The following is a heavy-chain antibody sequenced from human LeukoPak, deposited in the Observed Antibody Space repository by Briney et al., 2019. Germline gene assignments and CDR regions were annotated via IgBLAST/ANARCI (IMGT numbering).Heavy chain of an antibody. Sequence: GGSLRLSCAASGFTFSNYGMSWVRQAPGKGLEWVSVIRGSGGGTYYADSVKGRFTISRDNSKNTLYLQMNSLRAEDTAVYYCAKDRGYSYGDEFDYWGQGTLVTVSS. D-gene: IGHD5-18*01. CDR1: GFTFSNYG. CDR2: IRGSGGGT. J-gene: IGHJ4*02. V-gene: IGHV3-23*01. CDR3: AKDRGYSYGDEFDY.